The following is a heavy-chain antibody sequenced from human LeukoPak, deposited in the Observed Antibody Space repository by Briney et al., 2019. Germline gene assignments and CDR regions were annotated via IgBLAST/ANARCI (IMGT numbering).Heavy chain of an antibody. J-gene: IGHJ4*02. D-gene: IGHD6-19*01. CDR3: AKMPVSYSSGWSTFDY. Sequence: GGSLRLSCAASGFTFSSYAMSWLRQAPGKGLEWVSGISGSGDSTYYADSVKGRFTISRDHSKNTLYLQMNSLRAEDTAVYYCAKMPVSYSSGWSTFDYWGQGNLVTVSS. V-gene: IGHV3-23*01. CDR1: GFTFSSYA. CDR2: ISGSGDST.